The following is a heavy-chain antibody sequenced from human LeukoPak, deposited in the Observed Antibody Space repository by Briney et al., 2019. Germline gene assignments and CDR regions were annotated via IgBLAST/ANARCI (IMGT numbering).Heavy chain of an antibody. Sequence: GESLKISCKGSGYKFTTYWIGWVRQMSGKGLEWMGSIYPADSDTRYSPSFQGQVTISADKSISTAYLQWSSLKASDTAMYYCAAFGHYFDYWGQGTLVTVSS. CDR3: AAFGHYFDY. V-gene: IGHV5-51*01. D-gene: IGHD3-10*01. CDR2: IYPADSDT. CDR1: GYKFTTYW. J-gene: IGHJ4*02.